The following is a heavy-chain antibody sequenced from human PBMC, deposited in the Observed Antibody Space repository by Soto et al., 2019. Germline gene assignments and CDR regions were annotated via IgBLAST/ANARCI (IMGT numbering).Heavy chain of an antibody. Sequence: QLQLQESGPGLVKPSETLSLTCTVSGGSISSSSYYWGWIRQPPGKGLEWIGSIYYSGSTYYNPSLKSRVTISVDTSKNQFSLKLSSVTAADTAVYYCARHSSSWPKYGMDVWGQGTTVTVSS. D-gene: IGHD6-13*01. CDR1: GGSISSSSYY. CDR2: IYYSGST. J-gene: IGHJ6*02. V-gene: IGHV4-39*01. CDR3: ARHSSSWPKYGMDV.